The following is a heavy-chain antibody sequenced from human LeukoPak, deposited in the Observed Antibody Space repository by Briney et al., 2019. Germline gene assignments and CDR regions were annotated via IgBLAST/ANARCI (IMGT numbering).Heavy chain of an antibody. CDR3: ARAVYCGGDCYSSFVY. Sequence: GASVKVSCKASGGTFSSYAISWVRQAPGQGLEWMGRIIPIPGIANYAQKFQGRVTITADKSTSTAYMELSSLRSEHTAVYYCARAVYCGGDCYSSFVYWGQGTLVTVSS. J-gene: IGHJ4*02. CDR2: IIPIPGIA. CDR1: GGTFSSYA. D-gene: IGHD2-21*02. V-gene: IGHV1-69*04.